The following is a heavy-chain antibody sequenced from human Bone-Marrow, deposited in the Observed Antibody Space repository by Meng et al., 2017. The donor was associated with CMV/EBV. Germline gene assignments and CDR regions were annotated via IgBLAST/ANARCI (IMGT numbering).Heavy chain of an antibody. V-gene: IGHV6-1*01. Sequence: SQTLSLIGAISGDSVSSNSAAWNWIRQSPSRGLEWLGRTYYRSKWYNDYAVSVKSRITINPDTSKNQFSLQLNSVTPEDAAVYYCARDRSSWNYYYYGMDVWGQGTTATVSS. CDR2: TYYRSKWYN. J-gene: IGHJ6*02. CDR3: ARDRSSWNYYYYGMDV. D-gene: IGHD6-13*01. CDR1: GDSVSSNSAA.